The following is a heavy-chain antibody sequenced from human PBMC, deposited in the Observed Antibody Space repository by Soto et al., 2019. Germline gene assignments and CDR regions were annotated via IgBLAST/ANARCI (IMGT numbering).Heavy chain of an antibody. V-gene: IGHV4-4*02. CDR2: IHHGGST. J-gene: IGHJ6*02. Sequence: PSETLSLTCVVSGGSISSTNRWSWVRQPPGKGLEWIGEIHHGGSTNHNPSLKSRVTISVDKSRNQFSLQLTSVTAADTAVYYCARIPTVGSTSELAYYYYYYGMDVWGQGTTVTVSS. D-gene: IGHD2-2*01. CDR3: ARIPTVGSTSELAYYYYYYGMDV. CDR1: GGSISSTNR.